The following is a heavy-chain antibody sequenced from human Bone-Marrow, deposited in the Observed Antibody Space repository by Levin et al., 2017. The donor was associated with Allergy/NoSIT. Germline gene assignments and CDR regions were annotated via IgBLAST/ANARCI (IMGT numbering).Heavy chain of an antibody. D-gene: IGHD3-22*01. CDR3: ARDVSGYHRGYLDV. V-gene: IGHV3-30*01. Sequence: GGSLRLSCEVSGFNFRSHPMHWVRQAPGKGLQWVALISYDGKNQYYSDSVKGRFTISRDTSQNTLYLHMDSLRTEDTAVYFCARDVSGYHRGYLDVWGRGTLVTVSS. CDR1: GFNFRSHP. J-gene: IGHJ4*02. CDR2: ISYDGKNQ.